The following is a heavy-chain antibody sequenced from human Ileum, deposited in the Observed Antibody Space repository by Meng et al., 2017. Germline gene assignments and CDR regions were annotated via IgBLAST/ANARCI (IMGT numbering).Heavy chain of an antibody. CDR2: IYYSGST. J-gene: IGHJ5*01. Sequence: QLQLQESGSGLVKPSQTLSFTCSVSGGSITSGGYSWSWIRQSPGKGLEWIGYIYYSGSTYYSPSLKSRVTISLDRSKSQFSLQLNSVTAADTAVYYCARRSGAYDSWGQGTLVTVSS. CDR1: GGSITSGGYS. CDR3: ARRSGAYDS. D-gene: IGHD6-19*01. V-gene: IGHV4-30-2*06.